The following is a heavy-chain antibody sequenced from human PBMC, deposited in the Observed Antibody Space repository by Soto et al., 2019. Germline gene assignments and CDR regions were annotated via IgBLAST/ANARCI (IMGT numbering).Heavy chain of an antibody. CDR3: ARGGNYHEF. CDR1: GFAFGIYT. CDR2: ISSSGTYI. V-gene: IGHV3-21*01. Sequence: GGSLRLSCNTSGFAFGIYTMNWVRQAPGKGLEWVSSISSSGTYIDYADSVEGRFAISRDDAKNSVFREMTSLGVDDTAVYYGARGGNYHEFWGQGTLVTVSS. J-gene: IGHJ4*02.